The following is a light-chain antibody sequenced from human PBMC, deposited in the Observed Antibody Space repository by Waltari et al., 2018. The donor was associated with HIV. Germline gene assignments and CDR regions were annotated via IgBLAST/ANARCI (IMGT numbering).Light chain of an antibody. J-gene: IGLJ1*01. CDR3: SSYTSSSTYV. CDR2: EVS. V-gene: IGLV2-14*01. CDR1: SSAVGGYNY. Sequence: QSALTQPASVSGSPGQSITISCTGTSSAVGGYNYFSWYQQHPGKAPKLIIYEVSNRPSGVSNRFSGSKSGNTASLTISGLQAEDEADYYCSSYTSSSTYVFGTGTKVTVL.